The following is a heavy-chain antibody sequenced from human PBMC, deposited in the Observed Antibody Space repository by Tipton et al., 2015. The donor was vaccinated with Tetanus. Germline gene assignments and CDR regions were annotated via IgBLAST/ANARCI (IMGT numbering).Heavy chain of an antibody. Sequence: TLSLTCNVTGALLTTGGYSWGWIRQPPGQGLEWIGYIYQTGSTYFNPSLRSRLTMSFKMSKNQFSLRLTSVTAADTAVYYCVRSHVYRLTLFGEEIPRSGRFDPWGQGTLVTVSS. CDR2: IYQTGST. V-gene: IGHV4-30-2*01. D-gene: IGHD3-3*01. CDR1: GALLTTGGYS. J-gene: IGHJ5*02. CDR3: VRSHVYRLTLFGEEIPRSGRFDP.